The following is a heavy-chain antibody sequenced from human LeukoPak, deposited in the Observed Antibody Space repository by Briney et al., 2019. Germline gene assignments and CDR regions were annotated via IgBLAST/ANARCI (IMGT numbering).Heavy chain of an antibody. D-gene: IGHD2-2*02. CDR3: ARVRVPAAINHYYYYYMDV. CDR1: GYTFTGYY. CDR2: INPNSGGT. V-gene: IGHV1-2*02. Sequence: ASVKVSCKASGYTFTGYYMHWVRQAPGQGLEWMVWINPNSGGTNYAQKFQGRVTMTRDTSISTAYMELSRLRPDDTAVYYCARVRVPAAINHYYYYYMDVWGKGTTVTISS. J-gene: IGHJ6*03.